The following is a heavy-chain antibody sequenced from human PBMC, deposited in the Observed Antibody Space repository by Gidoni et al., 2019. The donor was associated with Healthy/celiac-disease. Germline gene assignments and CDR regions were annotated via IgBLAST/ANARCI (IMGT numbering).Heavy chain of an antibody. D-gene: IGHD2-2*02. J-gene: IGHJ6*02. Sequence: QVQLVESGGGVVQPGRSLSLSCAASGFPFISYAIHWIRRAPGKGLEWVAVISDDGSNKYYADSVKGRFTISRDNSKNTLYLQMNSLRAEDTAVYYCARDRAPLRVPAALHYYYYYGMDVWGQGTTVTVSS. CDR1: GFPFISYA. CDR3: ARDRAPLRVPAALHYYYYYGMDV. V-gene: IGHV3-30-3*01. CDR2: ISDDGSNK.